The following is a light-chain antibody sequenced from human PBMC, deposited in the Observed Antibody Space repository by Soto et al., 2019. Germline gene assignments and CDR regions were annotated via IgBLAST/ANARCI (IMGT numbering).Light chain of an antibody. J-gene: IGLJ3*02. CDR3: SSSAGIYHYLV. CDR2: DVS. CDR1: SSDVGGYDY. Sequence: QSVLTQPRSVSGSPGQSVTISCTGTSSDVGGYDYVSWYQQHPGRAPKVMIYDVSKRPSGVPNRFSGSKSGNTASLTISGLQTEDEADYYCSSSAGIYHYLVFGGGTQLTVL. V-gene: IGLV2-11*01.